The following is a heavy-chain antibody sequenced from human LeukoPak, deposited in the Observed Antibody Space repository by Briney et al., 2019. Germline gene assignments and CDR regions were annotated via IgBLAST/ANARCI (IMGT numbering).Heavy chain of an antibody. CDR1: GYTFTGYY. V-gene: IGHV1-2*02. CDR3: ARDRYGYYYYMDV. J-gene: IGHJ6*03. Sequence: GASVKVSCKASGYTFTGYYMHWVRQAPGQGLEWMGWINPNSGGTNYAQKFQGRVTMTRDTSISTAYMELSRLRSDDTAVYYCARDRYGYYYYMDVWGKGTTVTVSS. D-gene: IGHD1-14*01. CDR2: INPNSGGT.